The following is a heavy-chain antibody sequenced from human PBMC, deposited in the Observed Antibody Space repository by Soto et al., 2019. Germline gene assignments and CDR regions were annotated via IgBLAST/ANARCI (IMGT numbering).Heavy chain of an antibody. J-gene: IGHJ6*03. CDR2: ISGSGAST. Sequence: AGGSLRLSCAASGFTFSNYAMSWVRQAPGKGLEWVSAISGSGASTYYADSVKGRFTISRDNSKSTLYLQMNSLRAEDTAVYYCAKRAETTAGYYSYYMDVWGKGTTVTVSS. V-gene: IGHV3-23*01. CDR3: AKRAETTAGYYSYYMDV. D-gene: IGHD4-17*01. CDR1: GFTFSNYA.